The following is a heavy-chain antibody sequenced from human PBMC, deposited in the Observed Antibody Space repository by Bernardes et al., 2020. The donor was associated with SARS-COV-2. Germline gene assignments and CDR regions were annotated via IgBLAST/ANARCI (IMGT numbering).Heavy chain of an antibody. CDR2: IDPSDSYT. CDR3: ARHGGSGSYDGFDV. D-gene: IGHD3-10*01. J-gene: IGHJ3*01. CDR1: GYSLTQYW. V-gene: IGHV5-10-1*01. Sequence: GASLKISSSGSGYSLTQYWISWVRPIPGKGLEWLGRIDPSDSYTNYRPSFQGHVTLSADESISTAFLQWSSLKASDTAMYYCARHGGSGSYDGFDVWGQGTMVTVSS.